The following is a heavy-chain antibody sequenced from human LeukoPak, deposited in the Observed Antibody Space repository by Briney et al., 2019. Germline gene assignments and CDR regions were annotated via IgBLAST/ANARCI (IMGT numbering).Heavy chain of an antibody. CDR3: ARDLGYYGSGSDAFDI. Sequence: SETLSLTCTVSDGSISSGGYYWSWIRQHPGKGLEWIGYIYYSGSTYYNPSLKSRVTISVDTSKNQFSLKLSSVTAADTAVYYCARDLGYYGSGSDAFDIWGQGTMVTVSS. CDR2: IYYSGST. D-gene: IGHD3-10*01. CDR1: DGSISSGGYY. V-gene: IGHV4-31*03. J-gene: IGHJ3*02.